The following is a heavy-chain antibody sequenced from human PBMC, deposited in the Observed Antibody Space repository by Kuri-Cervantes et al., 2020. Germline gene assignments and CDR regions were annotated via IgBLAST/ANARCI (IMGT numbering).Heavy chain of an antibody. CDR3: ARRSGYCSSTSCYKRPNYYYYYYMDV. CDR2: IYYSGST. CDR1: GGSISSYY. V-gene: IGHV4-59*12. D-gene: IGHD2-2*01. J-gene: IGHJ6*03. Sequence: GSLRLSCTVSGGSISSYYWSWIRQPPGKGLEWIGYIYYSGSTNYNPSLKSRVTISVDTSKNQFSLKLSSVTAADTAVYYCARRSGYCSSTSCYKRPNYYYYYYMDVWGKGTTVTVSS.